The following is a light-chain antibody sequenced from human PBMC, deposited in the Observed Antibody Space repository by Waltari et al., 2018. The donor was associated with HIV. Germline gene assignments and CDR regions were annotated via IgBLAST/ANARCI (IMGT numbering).Light chain of an antibody. CDR2: QDS. CDR1: KLGDKY. J-gene: IGLJ2*01. Sequence: SYELTQPPSVSVSPGQTASITCSGAKLGDKYACWYQQKPGQSPVVVIYQDSNRPSGFPERFSGSNSGNTATLTISGTQAMDEADYYCQAWDSSTVVFGGGTKLTVL. V-gene: IGLV3-1*01. CDR3: QAWDSSTVV.